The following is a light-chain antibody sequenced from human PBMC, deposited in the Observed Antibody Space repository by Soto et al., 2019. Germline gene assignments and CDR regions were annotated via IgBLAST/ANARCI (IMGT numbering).Light chain of an antibody. CDR3: MQGLQGWT. CDR1: QSLLYSNGVNY. J-gene: IGKJ1*01. Sequence: DILMTQSPLSLPVTPGESASISCTSSQSLLYSNGVNYLDWYLQKPGQSPQLLIFLGSRRASGVPDRFSASGSGTDFTLRISRVEAEDVGVYYCMQGLQGWTFGQGTRVDIK. V-gene: IGKV2-28*01. CDR2: LGS.